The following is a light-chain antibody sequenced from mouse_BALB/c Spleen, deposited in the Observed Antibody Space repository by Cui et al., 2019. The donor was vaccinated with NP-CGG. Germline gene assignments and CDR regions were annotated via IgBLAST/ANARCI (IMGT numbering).Light chain of an antibody. CDR2: GTN. J-gene: IGLJ1*01. CDR3: ALWYSNHWV. CDR1: TGAVTTSNY. Sequence: QTVVTHESAPTTSPGETVTLTCRSITGAVTTSNYANWVQEKPDHLFTGLIGGTNNRAPGVPARFSGSLIGDKAALTITGAQTEDEAIYFCALWYSNHWVFGGGTKLTVL. V-gene: IGLV1*01.